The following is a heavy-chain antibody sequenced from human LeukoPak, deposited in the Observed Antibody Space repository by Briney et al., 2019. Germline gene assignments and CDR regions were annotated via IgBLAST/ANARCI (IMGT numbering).Heavy chain of an antibody. CDR2: IFWNDDE. D-gene: IGHD3/OR15-3a*01. Sequence: ESGPTLVNPTQTLTLTCTFSGFSLRTSGVGVGWVRQPPGKALEWLALIFWNDDEFYSPSLKTRLTITKDTSKNQVVLTMINVDPVDTATYHCAHSMIYVAPRVFDYWGPGTLVTVSS. V-gene: IGHV2-5*01. CDR1: GFSLRTSGVG. CDR3: AHSMIYVAPRVFDY. J-gene: IGHJ4*02.